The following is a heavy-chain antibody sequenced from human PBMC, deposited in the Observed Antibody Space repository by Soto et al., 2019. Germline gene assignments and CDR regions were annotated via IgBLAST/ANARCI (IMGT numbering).Heavy chain of an antibody. CDR2: ISVYTDNT. CDR3: ARSGSGSAFDI. D-gene: IGHD6-19*01. V-gene: IGHV1-18*03. CDR1: GYTFTNYG. J-gene: IGHJ3*02. Sequence: QVQLVQSGGEVKKPGASVKVSCKASGYTFTNYGLSWVRQAPGRGLEWMGWISVYTDNTNYAQRLQGRVSMTTDTSTSTAYMELRSLISDDIAVYYCARSGSGSAFDIWGQGTMVIVSP.